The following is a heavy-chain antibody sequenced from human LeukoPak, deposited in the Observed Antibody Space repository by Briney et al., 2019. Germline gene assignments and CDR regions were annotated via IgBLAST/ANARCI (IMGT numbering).Heavy chain of an antibody. CDR1: GGSISSYY. CDR2: IYYSGST. V-gene: IGHV4-59*01. Sequence: PSETLSLTCTVSGGSISSYYWGWIRQPPGKGLEWIGYIYYSGSTNYNPSLKSRVTISVDTSKNQFSLKLSSVTAADTAVYYCAREVGVDTAMVTYYFDYWGQGTLVTVSS. D-gene: IGHD5-18*01. CDR3: AREVGVDTAMVTYYFDY. J-gene: IGHJ4*02.